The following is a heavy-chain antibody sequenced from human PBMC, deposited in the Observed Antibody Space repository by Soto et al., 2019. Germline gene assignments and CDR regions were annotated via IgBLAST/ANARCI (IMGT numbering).Heavy chain of an antibody. D-gene: IGHD3-3*01. V-gene: IGHV3-23*01. CDR3: AKDGGGAPIFGVVNNWFDP. CDR2: ISASGGLK. CDR1: GFTFTNYA. Sequence: EVQLSESGGDLRQPGGSLRLSCAASGFTFTNYAMTWVRQTPGKGLEWVSGISASGGLKYYADSVRGRFTVSRDNSKNTLYLQMNSLRAEDTAVYYCAKDGGGAPIFGVVNNWFDPWGQGTLVTVSS. J-gene: IGHJ5*02.